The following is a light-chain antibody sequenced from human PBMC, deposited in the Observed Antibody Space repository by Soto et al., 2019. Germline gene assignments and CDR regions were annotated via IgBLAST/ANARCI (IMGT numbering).Light chain of an antibody. CDR1: PSLLDSESGNTY. CDR2: WPS. J-gene: IGKJ1*01. V-gene: IGKV2-40*01. Sequence: VLPQSTHPLPVSPGEPASISSRSSPSLLDSESGNTYLAWFQQRPGQSPQLLIYWPSSRASGVPARFSGSGSGTDFTLKISRVEAEDVGVYYCKQRRNLPSTFGQGTQVDIK. CDR3: KQRRNLPST.